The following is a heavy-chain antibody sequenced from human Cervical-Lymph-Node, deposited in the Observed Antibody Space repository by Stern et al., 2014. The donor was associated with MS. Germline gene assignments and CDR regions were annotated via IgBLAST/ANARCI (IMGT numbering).Heavy chain of an antibody. CDR3: AKSLGSYGRQTGDY. Sequence: EVQLVESGGGLVQPGGSLRLSCAASGFTFISYAMSWVRQAPGTGLEWVSAISGSGGSTYYADSVKGRFTISRDNSKNTLYLQMNSLRAEDTAVYYCAKSLGSYGRQTGDYWGQGTLVTVSS. CDR2: ISGSGGST. V-gene: IGHV3-23*04. CDR1: GFTFISYA. D-gene: IGHD3-16*01. J-gene: IGHJ4*02.